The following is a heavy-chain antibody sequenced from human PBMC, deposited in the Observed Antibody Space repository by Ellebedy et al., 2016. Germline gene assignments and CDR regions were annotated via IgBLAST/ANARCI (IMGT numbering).Heavy chain of an antibody. Sequence: GGSLRLSCAASGFTFSSYGINWVRQAPGKGLEWVSFISRSGDKYYGASGEGRFSISRDNGGSSLDLHISSLRAEDTAVYYCSKRKWNCGADCNSATPSPADAWGQGTLVTVSS. J-gene: IGHJ5*02. CDR3: SKRKWNCGADCNSATPSPADA. V-gene: IGHV3-69-1*02. CDR2: ISRSGDK. CDR1: GFTFSSYG. D-gene: IGHD2-21*02.